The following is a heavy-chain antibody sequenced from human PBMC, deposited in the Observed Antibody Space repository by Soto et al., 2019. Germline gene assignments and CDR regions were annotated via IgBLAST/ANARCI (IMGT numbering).Heavy chain of an antibody. Sequence: SETLSLTCTVSGGSISSYYWSWIRQPPGKGLEWIGYIYSSGSTNYNPSLKSRVTISVDTSKKQFSLKLSSVTAADTAVYYCARESRIAVAANFYNWFDPWGQGTLVTVS. CDR3: ARESRIAVAANFYNWFDP. J-gene: IGHJ5*02. V-gene: IGHV4-59*01. CDR2: IYSSGST. CDR1: GGSISSYY. D-gene: IGHD6-19*01.